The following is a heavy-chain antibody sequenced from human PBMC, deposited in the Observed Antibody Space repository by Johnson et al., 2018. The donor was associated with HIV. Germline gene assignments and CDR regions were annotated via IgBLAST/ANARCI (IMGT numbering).Heavy chain of an antibody. J-gene: IGHJ3*02. CDR3: AREGRHYYDSSGHAFDI. D-gene: IGHD3-22*01. CDR2: IRYDGNNR. V-gene: IGHV3-30*02. Sequence: QMLLVESGGGVVRPGGSLRLSCAASGFTFSSYAMHWVRQAPGKGLEWVAFIRYDGNNRNYADSVKGRFSISRDNSKNTLYLQMNRLRTEDTAVYYCAREGRHYYDSSGHAFDIWGQGTMVTVSS. CDR1: GFTFSSYA.